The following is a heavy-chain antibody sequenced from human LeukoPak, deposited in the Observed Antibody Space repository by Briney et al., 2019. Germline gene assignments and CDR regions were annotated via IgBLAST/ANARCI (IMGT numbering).Heavy chain of an antibody. CDR2: IIPIFGTA. CDR1: GGTFSSYA. CDR3: ARGYDSSGYCNY. D-gene: IGHD3-22*01. V-gene: IGHV1-69*13. J-gene: IGHJ4*02. Sequence: SVKVSCKASGGTFSSYAISWVRQAPGQGLEWMGGIIPIFGTANYAQKFQGRVTITADESTSTAYMELSSLRSEDTAVYYCARGYDSSGYCNYWGQGTLVTVSS.